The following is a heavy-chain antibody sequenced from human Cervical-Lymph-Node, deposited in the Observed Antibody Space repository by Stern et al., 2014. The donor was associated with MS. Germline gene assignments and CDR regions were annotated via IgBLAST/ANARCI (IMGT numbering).Heavy chain of an antibody. V-gene: IGHV1-69*01. CDR3: ARDGYGDYSGYYYGMDV. Sequence: VQLVQSGAEVKKPGSSVKVSCKASGGTFSSYAISWVRQAPGQGLEWMGGIIPIFGTANDAQKFQGRVTITADESTSTAYMELSRLRSEDTAVYYWARDGYGDYSGYYYGMDVWGQGTTVTVSS. CDR2: IIPIFGTA. CDR1: GGTFSSYA. D-gene: IGHD4-17*01. J-gene: IGHJ6*02.